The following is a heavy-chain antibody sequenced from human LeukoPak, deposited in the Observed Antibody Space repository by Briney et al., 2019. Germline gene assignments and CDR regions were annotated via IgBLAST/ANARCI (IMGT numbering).Heavy chain of an antibody. D-gene: IGHD3-22*01. CDR2: INPNSGGT. CDR1: GYTFTGYY. Sequence: LGASVTVSCKASGYTFTGYYMHWVRQAPGQGLEWMGWINPNSGGTNYAQKFQGRVTMTRDTSISTAYMELSRLRSDDTAVYYCARDGYYYDSSGPGNRENDAFDIWGQGTMVTVSS. J-gene: IGHJ3*02. CDR3: ARDGYYYDSSGPGNRENDAFDI. V-gene: IGHV1-2*02.